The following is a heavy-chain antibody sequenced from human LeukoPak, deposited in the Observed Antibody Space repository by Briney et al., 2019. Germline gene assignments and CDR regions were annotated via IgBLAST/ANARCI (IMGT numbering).Heavy chain of an antibody. D-gene: IGHD2-2*02. V-gene: IGHV3-48*01. J-gene: IGHJ4*02. CDR1: GFTFSSYS. CDR2: ISSSSSTI. Sequence: GGSLRLSCAASGFTFSSYSMNWVRQAPGKGLEWVSYISSSSSTIYYADSVKGRFTISRDNAKNSLYLQMNSLRAEDTAVYYCARDGGYRSSTSCYTGASDYWGQGTLVTVSS. CDR3: ARDGGYRSSTSCYTGASDY.